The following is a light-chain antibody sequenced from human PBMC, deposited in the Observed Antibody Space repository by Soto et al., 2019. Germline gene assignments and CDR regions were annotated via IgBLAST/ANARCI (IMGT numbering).Light chain of an antibody. Sequence: QSVLTQPPSASGSPGQSVTISCTGTSSDVGGYNYVSWYQQHPGKAPKFMIYEVNKRPSGVPDRFSGSKSGNTASLTVSGLQAEDEADYYCSSYAGSNNFDVFGTGTKLTVL. CDR1: SSDVGGYNY. CDR3: SSYAGSNNFDV. J-gene: IGLJ1*01. CDR2: EVN. V-gene: IGLV2-8*01.